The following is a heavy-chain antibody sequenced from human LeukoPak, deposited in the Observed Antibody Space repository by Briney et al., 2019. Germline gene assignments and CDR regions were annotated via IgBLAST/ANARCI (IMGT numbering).Heavy chain of an antibody. D-gene: IGHD6-19*01. J-gene: IGHJ4*02. CDR3: ARNNRYSSGWYETWVFDY. V-gene: IGHV4-39*07. CDR1: GGSISSSSYY. Sequence: SETLSLTCTVSGGSISSSSYYWGWIRQPPGKGLEWIGSIYYSGSTNYNPSLKSRVTISVDTSKNQFSLKLSSVTAADTAVYYCARNNRYSSGWYETWVFDYWGQGTLVTVSS. CDR2: IYYSGST.